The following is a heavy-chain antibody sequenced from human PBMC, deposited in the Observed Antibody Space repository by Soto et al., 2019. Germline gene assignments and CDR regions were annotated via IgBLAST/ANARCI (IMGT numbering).Heavy chain of an antibody. V-gene: IGHV5-10-1*01. J-gene: IGHJ4*02. CDR2: IDPSDSQT. CDR1: GYSFAGYW. CDR3: ARQIYDSDTGPNFRYYFDS. Sequence: GESLKISCKGCGYSFAGYWITWVRQKPGKGLEWMGRIDPSDSQTYYSPSFRGHVTISATKSITTVFLQWSSLRASDTAMYYCARQIYDSDTGPNFRYYFDSWGQGTPVTVSS. D-gene: IGHD3-22*01.